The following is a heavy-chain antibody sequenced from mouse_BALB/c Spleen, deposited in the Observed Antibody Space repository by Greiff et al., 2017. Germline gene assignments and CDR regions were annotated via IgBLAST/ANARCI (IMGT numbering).Heavy chain of an antibody. CDR2: ISTYYGNT. CDR3: ARGTTGVGFEY. D-gene: IGHD1-3*01. CDR1: GYTFTDYA. V-gene: IGHV1-67*01. Sequence: VQLQQSGPELVRPGVSVKISCKGSGYTFTDYAMHWVKQSHAKSLEWIGVISTYYGNTNYNQKFKGKATMTVDKSSSTAYMELARLTSEDSAIYYWARGTTGVGFEYWGQGNNPNGSS. J-gene: IGHJ2*01.